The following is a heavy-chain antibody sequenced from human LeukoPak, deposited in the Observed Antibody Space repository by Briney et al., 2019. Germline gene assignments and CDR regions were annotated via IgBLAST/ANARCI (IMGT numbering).Heavy chain of an antibody. CDR1: GGSVSSGSYY. CDR2: IYYSGST. V-gene: IGHV4-61*01. CDR3: ARSAAAGYYYGMDV. D-gene: IGHD6-13*01. J-gene: IGHJ6*04. Sequence: SETLSLTCTVSGGSVSSGSYYWSWIRQPPGKGLEWIGYIYYSGSTNYNPSLKSRVTISVDTSENQFSLKLSSVTAADTAVYYCARSAAAGYYYGMDVWGKGTTVTVSS.